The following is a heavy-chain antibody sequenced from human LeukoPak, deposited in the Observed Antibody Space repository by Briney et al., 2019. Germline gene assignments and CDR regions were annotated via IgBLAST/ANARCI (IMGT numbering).Heavy chain of an antibody. D-gene: IGHD6-19*01. V-gene: IGHV1-18*01. Sequence: ASVKVSCKASGYTFTNYGISWVRQAPGQGLEWMGWISAYNGNRNYAQKLQGRVTMTRDTSTSTVYMELRSLRSDDTAVYYCAKASRAVAVFDYWGQGTLVTVSS. CDR1: GYTFTNYG. J-gene: IGHJ4*02. CDR2: ISAYNGNR. CDR3: AKASRAVAVFDY.